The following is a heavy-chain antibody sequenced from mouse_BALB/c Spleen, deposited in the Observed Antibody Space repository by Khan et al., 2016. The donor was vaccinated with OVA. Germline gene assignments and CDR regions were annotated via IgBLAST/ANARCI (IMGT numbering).Heavy chain of an antibody. CDR1: GYTFTNYW. D-gene: IGHD1-3*01. CDR2: IYPSASYS. J-gene: IGHJ2*01. V-gene: IGHV1-69*02. CDR3: TRGVGYFEY. Sequence: QVQLQQSGAELVRPGASVKLSCKASGYTFTNYWINWVKQRPGQGLEWIGNIYPSASYSNYNQNFKDKATLTVDKSSRTAYMQLSSPTSEDSAVFYCTRGVGYFEYWGQGTTLTVSS.